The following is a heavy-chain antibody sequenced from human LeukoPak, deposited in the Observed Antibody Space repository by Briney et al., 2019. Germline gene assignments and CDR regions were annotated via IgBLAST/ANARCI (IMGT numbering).Heavy chain of an antibody. CDR2: ISGRGGST. J-gene: IGHJ3*02. CDR3: AVDAGAFDI. Sequence: GGSLRLSCAASGFTLSSYAMSWVRQAPGKGLEGGSAISGRGGSTYYADSVKGRFTISRDNTKNTLYLQMNSLRAEDTAVYYCAVDAGAFDIWGQGTMVTVSS. V-gene: IGHV3-23*01. CDR1: GFTLSSYA.